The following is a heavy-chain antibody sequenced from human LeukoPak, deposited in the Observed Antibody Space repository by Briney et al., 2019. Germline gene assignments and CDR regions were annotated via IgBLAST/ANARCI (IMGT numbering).Heavy chain of an antibody. Sequence: PGRSLRLSCAASGFTFSSYGMHWVRQAPGKGPEWVAVIWYDGSNKYYADSVKGRFTISRDNSKNTLYLQMNSLRAEDTAVYYCAKAGPTTRTRKYYFDYWGQGTLVTVSS. CDR2: IWYDGSNK. D-gene: IGHD4-11*01. CDR3: AKAGPTTRTRKYYFDY. CDR1: GFTFSSYG. V-gene: IGHV3-33*06. J-gene: IGHJ4*02.